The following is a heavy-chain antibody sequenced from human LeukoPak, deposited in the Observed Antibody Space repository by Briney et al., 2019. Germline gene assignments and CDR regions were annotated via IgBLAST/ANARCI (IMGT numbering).Heavy chain of an antibody. Sequence: ASVKASCKVSGYTLTELSMHWVRQAPGQGLEWMGWINTNTGNPTYAQGFTGRFVFSLDTSVSTAYLQISSLKAEDTAVYYCARDGGPIAAAGFDYWGQGTLVTVSS. D-gene: IGHD6-13*01. J-gene: IGHJ4*02. CDR1: GYTLTELS. CDR2: INTNTGNP. V-gene: IGHV7-4-1*02. CDR3: ARDGGPIAAAGFDY.